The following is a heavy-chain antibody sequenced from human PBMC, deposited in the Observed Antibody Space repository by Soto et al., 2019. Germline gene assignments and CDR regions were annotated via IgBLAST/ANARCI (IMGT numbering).Heavy chain of an antibody. Sequence: PGGSLRLSCAASGFTFSSYAMSWVRQAPGKGLEWVSAISGSGDGTYDADSVKGRFTISRDNSKNTLYLQMNSLRAEDTAVYYCAKGIYSYGYNSFDYWSQGTLVTVSS. CDR3: AKGIYSYGYNSFDY. CDR1: GFTFSSYA. J-gene: IGHJ4*02. CDR2: ISGSGDGT. V-gene: IGHV3-23*01. D-gene: IGHD5-18*01.